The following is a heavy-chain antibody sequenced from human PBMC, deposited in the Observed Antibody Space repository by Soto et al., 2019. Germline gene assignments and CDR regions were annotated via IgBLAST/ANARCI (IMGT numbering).Heavy chain of an antibody. CDR1: GFTFSSYS. J-gene: IGHJ5*02. Sequence: GGSLRLSCVASGFTFSSYSMNWVRQAPGKGLEWVSSISSTSSYIYYADSLKGRFTISRDNAEDSLYLQMNSLRAEDTAVYYCARATAIGNWFDPWGQGTQVTVSS. CDR3: ARATAIGNWFDP. V-gene: IGHV3-21*01. CDR2: ISSTSSYI. D-gene: IGHD3-22*01.